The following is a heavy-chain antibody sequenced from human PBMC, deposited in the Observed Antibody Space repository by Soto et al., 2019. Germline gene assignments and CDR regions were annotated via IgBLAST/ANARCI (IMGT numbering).Heavy chain of an antibody. Sequence: EVQLLESGGGLVQPGGSLRLSCAASGFTFSSYAMRWVRQAPGKGLEWVSAISGSGGSTYYADSVKGRFTISRDNSKNTVYLLMNSLRGEDTAVYYCARRGSGSYYDNWGQGTLVTVSS. CDR3: ARRGSGSYYDN. J-gene: IGHJ4*02. CDR2: ISGSGGST. V-gene: IGHV3-23*01. D-gene: IGHD1-26*01. CDR1: GFTFSSYA.